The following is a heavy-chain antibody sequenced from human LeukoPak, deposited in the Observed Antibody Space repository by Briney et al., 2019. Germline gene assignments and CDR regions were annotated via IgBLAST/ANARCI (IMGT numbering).Heavy chain of an antibody. D-gene: IGHD1/OR15-1a*01. CDR1: GYAFTNFY. Sequence: ASVKVSCKASGYAFTNFYIHWVRQAPGEGLEWMGWINYDSGGTNHAQKFQDRVTMTRDMSISTVYMEVRGLTSDDTAVYFCVRDANNRDGHGFYSFDDWGQGTLVAVSS. CDR2: INYDSGGT. J-gene: IGHJ4*02. CDR3: VRDANNRDGHGFYSFDD. V-gene: IGHV1-2*02.